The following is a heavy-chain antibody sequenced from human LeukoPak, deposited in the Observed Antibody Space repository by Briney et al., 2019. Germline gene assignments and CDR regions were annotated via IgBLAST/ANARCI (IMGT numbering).Heavy chain of an antibody. V-gene: IGHV3-53*01. J-gene: IGHJ6*03. CDR2: IYSGGST. CDR3: ARNLNLWARKYGFWNHYMDV. CDR1: GFTVSSNY. Sequence: GGSLRLSCAASGFTVSSNYMSWVRQAPGKGPEWVSVIYSGGSTYYADSVKGRFTISRDNAKKSLYLQMNSLRAEDTAVYYCARNLNLWARKYGFWNHYMDVWGKGTTVTVSS. D-gene: IGHD3-3*01.